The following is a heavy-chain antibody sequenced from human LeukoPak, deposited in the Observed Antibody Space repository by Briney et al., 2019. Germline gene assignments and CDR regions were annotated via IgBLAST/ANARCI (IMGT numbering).Heavy chain of an antibody. Sequence: PGGSLRLSGEPSGFPFSSYWMLWVRQAPGKGLVWVSRISGDGTIKTYADFVRGRFTISRDNTKNILYLQMNSLKVEDTAIYFCSRSQFDYWGQGVLVTVSS. CDR3: SRSQFDY. CDR2: ISGDGTIK. V-gene: IGHV3-74*03. J-gene: IGHJ4*02. CDR1: GFPFSSYW.